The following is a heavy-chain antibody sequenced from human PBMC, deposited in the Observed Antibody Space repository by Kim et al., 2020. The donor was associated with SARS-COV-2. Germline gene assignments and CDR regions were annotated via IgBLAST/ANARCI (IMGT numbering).Heavy chain of an antibody. CDR3: ARPFDCSGGSCGQPPYDAFDI. D-gene: IGHD2-15*01. Sequence: GESLKISCKGSGYSFTSYWIGWVRQMPGKGLEWMGIIYPGDSDTRYSPSFQGQVTISADKSISTAYLQWSSLKASDTAMYYCARPFDCSGGSCGQPPYDAFDICGQGTMVTVSS. CDR1: GYSFTSYW. V-gene: IGHV5-51*01. CDR2: IYPGDSDT. J-gene: IGHJ3*02.